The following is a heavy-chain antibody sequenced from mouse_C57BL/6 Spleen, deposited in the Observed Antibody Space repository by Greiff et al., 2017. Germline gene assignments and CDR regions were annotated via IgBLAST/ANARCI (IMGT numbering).Heavy chain of an antibody. V-gene: IGHV1-26*01. CDR1: GYTFTDYY. J-gene: IGHJ2*01. D-gene: IGHD2-4*01. Sequence: VQLQQSGPELVKPGASVKISCKASGYTFTDYYMNWVKQSHGKSLEWIGDINPNNGGTSYNQKFKGKATLTVDKSSSTAYMELRSLTAEDSAVYYCARYYYDYDRYFDYWGQGTTLTVSS. CDR3: ARYYYDYDRYFDY. CDR2: INPNNGGT.